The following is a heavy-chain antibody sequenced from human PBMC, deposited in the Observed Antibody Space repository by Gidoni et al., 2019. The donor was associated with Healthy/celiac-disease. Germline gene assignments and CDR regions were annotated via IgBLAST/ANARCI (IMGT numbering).Heavy chain of an antibody. CDR2: IYYSGST. CDR1: GGSVSSGSYS. J-gene: IGHJ2*01. Sequence: QVQLQESGPGLVKLSETLSLTCTVSGGSVSSGSYSWSWIRQPPGKGLEWIGYIYYSGSTNYNPSLKSRVTISVDTSKNQFSLKLSSVTAADTAVYYCARSITPYSSSWYSYWYFDLWGRGTLVTVSS. CDR3: ARSITPYSSSWYSYWYFDL. D-gene: IGHD6-13*01. V-gene: IGHV4-61*01.